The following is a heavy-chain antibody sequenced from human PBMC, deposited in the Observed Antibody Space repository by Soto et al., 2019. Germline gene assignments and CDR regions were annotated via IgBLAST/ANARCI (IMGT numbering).Heavy chain of an antibody. CDR2: IYYSGTT. V-gene: IGHV4-61*01. D-gene: IGHD1-26*01. CDR3: ARASATRSLDY. J-gene: IGHJ4*02. Sequence: SQTLSLTCTVSGGSVSSGSYYWSLIRQPPGKGLEWIRYIYYSGTTNYNPSLKSRVTISVDTSKNQCSLKLTSVTAADTAVYYCARASATRSLDYWGQGTLVTVSS. CDR1: GGSVSSGSYY.